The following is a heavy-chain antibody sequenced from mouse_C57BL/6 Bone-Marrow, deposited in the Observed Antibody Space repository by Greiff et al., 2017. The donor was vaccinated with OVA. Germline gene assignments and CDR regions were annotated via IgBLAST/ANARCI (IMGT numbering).Heavy chain of an antibody. Sequence: EVMLVESGGGLVKPGVSLKLSCAASGFTFSSYTMSWVRQTPEKRLEWVATISGGGGNTYYPDSVKGRFTISRDNAKNTLYLQMSSLRSEDTALYYCARPAYYSNYVAWFAYWGQGTLVTVSA. D-gene: IGHD2-5*01. CDR1: GFTFSSYT. V-gene: IGHV5-9*01. CDR2: ISGGGGNT. J-gene: IGHJ3*01. CDR3: ARPAYYSNYVAWFAY.